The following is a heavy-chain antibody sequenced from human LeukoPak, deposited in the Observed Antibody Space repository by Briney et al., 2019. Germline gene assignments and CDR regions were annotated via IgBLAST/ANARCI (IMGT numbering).Heavy chain of an antibody. D-gene: IGHD3-3*01. CDR3: ARVHDFWSWDP. CDR1: GFTFSSYW. Sequence: PGGSLRLPCAASGFTFSSYWMSWVRQAPGKGLEWVANIKQDGSEKYYVDSVKGRFTISRDNAKNSLYLQMNSLRAEDTAVYYCARVHDFWSWDPWGQGTLVTVSS. J-gene: IGHJ5*02. V-gene: IGHV3-7*01. CDR2: IKQDGSEK.